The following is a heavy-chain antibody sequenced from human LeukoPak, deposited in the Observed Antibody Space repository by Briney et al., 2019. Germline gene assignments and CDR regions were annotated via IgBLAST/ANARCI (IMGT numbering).Heavy chain of an antibody. J-gene: IGHJ4*02. Sequence: GGSLRRSCAASGFTFSTYNMNWLRQAPGKGLEWVSSITTGSTDIYYADSLKGRFTISRDDAKNSVYLQMNSLRVEDTAVYYCARDLPGVPIDHWGQGILVTVSS. CDR2: ITTGSTDI. D-gene: IGHD7-27*01. CDR1: GFTFSTYN. CDR3: ARDLPGVPIDH. V-gene: IGHV3-21*06.